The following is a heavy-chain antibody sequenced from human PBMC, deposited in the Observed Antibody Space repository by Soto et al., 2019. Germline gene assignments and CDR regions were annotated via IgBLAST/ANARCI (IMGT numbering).Heavy chain of an antibody. Sequence: ASVKVSCKASGSTFTSYDINWVRQATGQGLEWMGWMSPNSGNTGYAQKFQGRVTMTRNTSISTAYMELSSLRSEDTAVYYCARGLRRYDSSGYPPGYWGQGTLVTVSS. CDR3: ARGLRRYDSSGYPPGY. CDR2: MSPNSGNT. CDR1: GSTFTSYD. V-gene: IGHV1-8*01. J-gene: IGHJ4*02. D-gene: IGHD3-22*01.